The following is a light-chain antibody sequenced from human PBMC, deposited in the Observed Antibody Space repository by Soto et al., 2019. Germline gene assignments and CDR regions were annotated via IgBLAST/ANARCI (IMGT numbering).Light chain of an antibody. CDR1: QSIRSH. CDR3: HQYIKWPQT. J-gene: IGKJ1*01. V-gene: IGKV3-15*01. CDR2: SAS. Sequence: EVVMTQSPANLSVSPGERATLSCRASQSIRSHLAWYQQTPGQAPRLLIFSASIRATGVPARFSGSGSGTEFIFTISSLQSDDVAVYDCHQYIKWPQTFGQGTKVEIK.